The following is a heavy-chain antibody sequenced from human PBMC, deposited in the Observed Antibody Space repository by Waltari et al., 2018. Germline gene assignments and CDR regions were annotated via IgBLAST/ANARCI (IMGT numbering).Heavy chain of an antibody. V-gene: IGHV1-46*01. CDR3: ARDGGLEGVYDAFDI. J-gene: IGHJ3*02. D-gene: IGHD1-26*01. Sequence: QVQLVQSGAEVKMPGASVKVSCKASGYTFTSYYLHWVRQAPGQGLEWMGKINPSGGSTRSAQKFQGRITMTRDTSTSTVYMELSSLRSEDTAIYYCARDGGLEGVYDAFDIWGHGTMVTVSS. CDR2: INPSGGST. CDR1: GYTFTSYY.